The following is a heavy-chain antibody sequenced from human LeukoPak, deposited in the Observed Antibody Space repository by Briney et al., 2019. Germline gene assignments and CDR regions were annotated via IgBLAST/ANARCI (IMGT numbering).Heavy chain of an antibody. V-gene: IGHV3-74*01. CDR2: INPGGSSI. D-gene: IGHD1-14*01. Sequence: LPGRSLRLSCAASGFTFSSYWMHWVRQVPGKGLVWVARINPGGSSITYADSVKGRFTISRDNAKSTLYLQMDSLRAEDTGVYYCARSNQADDYWGQGTLVTVSP. J-gene: IGHJ4*02. CDR3: ARSNQADDY. CDR1: GFTFSSYW.